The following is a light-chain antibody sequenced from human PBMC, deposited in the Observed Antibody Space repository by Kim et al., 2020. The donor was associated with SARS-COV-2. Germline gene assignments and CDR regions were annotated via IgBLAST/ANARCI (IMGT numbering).Light chain of an antibody. CDR2: RNN. V-gene: IGLV10-54*01. CDR3: SAWDTSLSGWV. CDR1: SNNVGYQG. J-gene: IGLJ3*02. Sequence: LTQPPSVSKGLRQTATLTCSGNSNNVGYQGVAWLQHHQGHPPKLVSYRNNNRPSGISERLSASRSGNTASLTITELKPEDEADYYCSAWDTSLSGWV.